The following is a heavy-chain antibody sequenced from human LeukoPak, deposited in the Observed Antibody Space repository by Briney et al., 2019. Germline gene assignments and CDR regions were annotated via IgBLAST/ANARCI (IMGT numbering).Heavy chain of an antibody. J-gene: IGHJ5*02. CDR2: ISFAGSNK. CDR1: GCNFSNYV. D-gene: IGHD6-13*01. CDR3: ARDYTVPRAAIVTES. V-gene: IGHV3-30*14. Sequence: GGSLTLSCAASGCNFSNYVMHWVRQAPGQGLTGVAVISFAGSNKYYADSVKGRFTISRDNSKNTLYLQMNSLRAEDTAVYYCARDYTVPRAAIVTESWGQRTLVTVSS.